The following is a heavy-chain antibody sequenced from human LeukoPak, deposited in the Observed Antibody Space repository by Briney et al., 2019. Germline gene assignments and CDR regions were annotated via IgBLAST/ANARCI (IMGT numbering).Heavy chain of an antibody. J-gene: IGHJ6*02. CDR2: IIPIFGTA. D-gene: IGHD3-22*01. V-gene: IGHV1-69*13. CDR1: GGTFSSYA. Sequence: ASVKVSCKASGGTFSSYAISWVRQAPGQGLEWMGGIIPIFGTANYAQKFQGRVTITADESTSTAYMEPSSLRSEDTAVYYCARCYYDSSGYYYYYGMDVWGQGTTVTVSS. CDR3: ARCYYDSSGYYYYYGMDV.